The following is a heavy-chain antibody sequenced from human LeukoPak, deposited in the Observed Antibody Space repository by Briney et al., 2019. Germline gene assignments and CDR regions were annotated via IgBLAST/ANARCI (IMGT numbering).Heavy chain of an antibody. CDR1: GYTFTRYY. D-gene: IGHD6-13*01. V-gene: IGHV1-46*01. J-gene: IGHJ5*02. CDR2: INPSGGNT. Sequence: ASVKVSCKASGYTFTRYYMHWVRQAPGQGLEWMGIINPSGGNTNYAQKFQGRVTMTTDTSTSTAYMELRSLRSDDTAVYYCAGSAAAGDYNWFDPWGQGTLVTVSS. CDR3: AGSAAAGDYNWFDP.